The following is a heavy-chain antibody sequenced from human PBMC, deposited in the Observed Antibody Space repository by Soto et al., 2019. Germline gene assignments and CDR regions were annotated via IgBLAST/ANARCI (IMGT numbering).Heavy chain of an antibody. V-gene: IGHV1-46*03. CDR3: ARTRVPVPAAMDGYFDY. D-gene: IGHD2-2*01. CDR2: INPSGGST. J-gene: IGHJ4*02. Sequence: ASVKVSCKASGYTFTSYYMHWVRQAPGQGLEWMGIINPSGGSTSYAQKFQGRVTMTRDTSTSTVYMELSSLRSEDTAVYYCARTRVPVPAAMDGYFDYWGQGTLVTVSS. CDR1: GYTFTSYY.